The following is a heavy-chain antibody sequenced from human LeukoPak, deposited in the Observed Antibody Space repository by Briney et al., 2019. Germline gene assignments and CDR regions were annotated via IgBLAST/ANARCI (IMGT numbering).Heavy chain of an antibody. V-gene: IGHV3-53*01. CDR3: ARGGPYYASDY. Sequence: GSLSLSCAASGFTFSSYAMNWVRPAPGKGLEWVSVIYSGGSTSYADSVKGRLTISRDNSKNTLYLQMNSLRAEDTAIYYCARGGPYYASDYWGQGTLVTVSS. CDR1: GFTFSSYA. D-gene: IGHD2-2*01. J-gene: IGHJ4*02. CDR2: IYSGGST.